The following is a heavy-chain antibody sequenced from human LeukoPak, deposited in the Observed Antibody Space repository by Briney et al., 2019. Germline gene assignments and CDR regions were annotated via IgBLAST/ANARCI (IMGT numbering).Heavy chain of an antibody. V-gene: IGHV3-23*01. CDR2: TCGNCDRT. Sequence: GGSLRLSCVASGFTLGSQAMSWVRQAPGKGLEWVSATCGNCDRTYYADSVKGRFTISRDNSKNILYLQMNSLRAEDTAVYYCVKNHGDGGPNWYDPWGQGTLVTVSS. J-gene: IGHJ5*02. CDR1: GFTLGSQA. D-gene: IGHD5-24*01. CDR3: VKNHGDGGPNWYDP.